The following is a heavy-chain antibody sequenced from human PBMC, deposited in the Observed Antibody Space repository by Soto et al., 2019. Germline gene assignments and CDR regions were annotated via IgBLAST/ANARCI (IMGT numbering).Heavy chain of an antibody. CDR3: ARARSISWFLATWFDP. D-gene: IGHD3-3*02. CDR2: SDYSGTT. Sequence: QVQLQESGPGLVKPSETLSLTCTVSGASISSKGYYWSWIRQHPGMGLEWIGYSDYSGTTDYNPSHKMRVTISLDTSKNQFALKLNSVTASDTAVYYCARARSISWFLATWFDPWGQGTLVTVSA. J-gene: IGHJ5*02. V-gene: IGHV4-31*03. CDR1: GASISSKGYY.